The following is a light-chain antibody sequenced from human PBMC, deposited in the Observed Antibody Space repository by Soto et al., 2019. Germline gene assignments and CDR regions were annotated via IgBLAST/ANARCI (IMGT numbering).Light chain of an antibody. CDR1: QSVSNN. CDR2: GAS. Sequence: EIVMTQSPATLSVSPGERATLSCRASQSVSNNLAWYQQKPGQAPRLLMYGASTRATGIPARFSGSGSGIEFTLTITSLQPEDFAVYYCQQYNYLITFGQGTRLEIK. V-gene: IGKV3-15*01. J-gene: IGKJ5*01. CDR3: QQYNYLIT.